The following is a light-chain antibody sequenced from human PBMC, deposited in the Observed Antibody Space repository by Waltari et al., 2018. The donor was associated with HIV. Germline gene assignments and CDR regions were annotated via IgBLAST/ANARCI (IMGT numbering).Light chain of an antibody. Sequence: QSALTQPASMSGSPGQSITISCTGTSSDIGGYGYVSWYQQHPGKVPKLIPYGVTERPSGISSRFSGSKSGATASLTISGLQTEDEADYYCSSYTSSRTLLFGGGTKVTVL. J-gene: IGLJ2*01. CDR2: GVT. CDR3: SSYTSSRTLL. CDR1: SSDIGGYGY. V-gene: IGLV2-14*03.